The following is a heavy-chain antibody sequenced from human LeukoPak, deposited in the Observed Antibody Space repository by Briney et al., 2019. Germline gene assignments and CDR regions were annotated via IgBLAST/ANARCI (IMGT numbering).Heavy chain of an antibody. CDR2: IYYSGST. CDR3: ARSGRLGGYSYEYYMDV. D-gene: IGHD5-18*01. V-gene: IGHV4-59*08. CDR1: GGSISSYY. Sequence: SETLSLTCTVSGGSISSYYWSWIRQPPGKGLEWIGYIYYSGSTNYSPSLKSRVTISVDTSKNQFSLKLSSVTAADTAVYYCARSGRLGGYSYEYYMDVWGKGTTVTVSS. J-gene: IGHJ6*03.